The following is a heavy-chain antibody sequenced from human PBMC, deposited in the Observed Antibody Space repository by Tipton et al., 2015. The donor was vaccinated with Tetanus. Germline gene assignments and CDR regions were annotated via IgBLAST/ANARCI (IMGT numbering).Heavy chain of an antibody. CDR2: LYYTGTT. CDR3: ARHSLKLGMWAFDI. J-gene: IGHJ3*02. D-gene: IGHD7-27*01. Sequence: TLSLTCTVSDGSISTTSDYWGWIRQPPGTGLEWIGSLYYTGTTYYNPSLKSRLTISVDTSKNQFSLRLSSVTASDTAVYFCARHSLKLGMWAFDIWGRGTLVTVSS. CDR1: DGSISTTSDY. V-gene: IGHV4-39*01.